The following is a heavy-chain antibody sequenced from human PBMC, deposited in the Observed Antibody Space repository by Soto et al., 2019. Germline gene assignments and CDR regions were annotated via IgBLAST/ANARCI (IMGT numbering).Heavy chain of an antibody. V-gene: IGHV1-69*13. CDR1: GGTFSSYA. J-gene: IGHJ6*02. Sequence: SVKVSFKASGGTFSSYAISWVRQAPGQGLEWMGGIIPIFGTANYAQKFQGRVAITADESTSTAYMELSSLRSEDTAVYYCATETRGSGMGGMDVWGQGTTVTVSS. CDR3: ATETRGSGMGGMDV. D-gene: IGHD3-10*01. CDR2: IIPIFGTA.